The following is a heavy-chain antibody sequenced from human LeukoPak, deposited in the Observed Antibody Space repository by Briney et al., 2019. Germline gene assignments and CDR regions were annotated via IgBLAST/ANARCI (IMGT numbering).Heavy chain of an antibody. Sequence: PGESLRISCKGSGYSFTSYWISWVRQMPGKGLXXMGRIDPSDSYTNYSPSFQGHVTISADKSISTAYLQWSSLKASDTGMYYCACYSGVLNWFDPWGQGTLVTVSS. D-gene: IGHD2-15*01. CDR2: IDPSDSYT. V-gene: IGHV5-10-1*01. CDR1: GYSFTSYW. J-gene: IGHJ5*02. CDR3: ACYSGVLNWFDP.